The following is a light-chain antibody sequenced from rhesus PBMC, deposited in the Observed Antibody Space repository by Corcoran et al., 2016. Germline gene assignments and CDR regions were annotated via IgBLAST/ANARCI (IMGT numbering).Light chain of an antibody. V-gene: IGKV1-94*01. CDR2: AAS. CDR3: LQDFTAPYG. Sequence: DIQMTQSPSSLSASVGDRVTVTCRASQGINKELSWYQTQPGKAPTLLFYAASSLQTGVSSRFCGSGSGADYPLTISCLQPEDVATYYCLQDFTAPYGFGQGAKVEI. CDR1: QGINKE. J-gene: IGKJ2*01.